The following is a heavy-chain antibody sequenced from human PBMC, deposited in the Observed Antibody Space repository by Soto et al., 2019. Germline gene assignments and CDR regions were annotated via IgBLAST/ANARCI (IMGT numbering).Heavy chain of an antibody. J-gene: IGHJ4*02. CDR1: GFTFSSYG. V-gene: IGHV3-30*18. CDR2: ISYDGSNK. CDR3: AKVPGARWLQLGAYPDY. Sequence: GGSLRLSCAASGFTFSSYGMHWVRQAPGKGLEWVAVISYDGSNKYYADSVKGRFTISRDNSKNTLYLQMNSLRAEDTAVYYCAKVPGARWLQLGAYPDYWGQGTLVTVSS. D-gene: IGHD5-12*01.